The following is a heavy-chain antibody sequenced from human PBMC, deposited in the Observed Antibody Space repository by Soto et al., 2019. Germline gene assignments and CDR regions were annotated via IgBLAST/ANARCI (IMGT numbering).Heavy chain of an antibody. J-gene: IGHJ4*02. CDR3: AKQESYWNDHFDY. CDR2: ISYDGTDE. V-gene: IGHV3-30*18. Sequence: QVQLVESGGGVVQPGRSLRLSCAASGFSFSSYGMHWVRQAPGKGLEWVAMISYDGTDEYYADSVKGRFTISRDNSKNALYLKMNSLRAEETAVYYCAKQESYWNDHFDYWGQGALCTVSS. D-gene: IGHD1-1*01. CDR1: GFSFSSYG.